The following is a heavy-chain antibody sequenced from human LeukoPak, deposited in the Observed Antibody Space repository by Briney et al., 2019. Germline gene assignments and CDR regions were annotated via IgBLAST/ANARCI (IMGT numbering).Heavy chain of an antibody. D-gene: IGHD3-22*01. CDR1: GFTFGSYD. CDR3: ARVVRGYYDSSGALDY. CDR2: IGTAGDT. Sequence: GGSLRLSCAASGFTFGSYDMHWVRQATGKGLEWVSAIGTAGDTYYPGSVKGRFTISRENAKNSLYLQMNSLRAEDTAVYYCARVVRGYYDSSGALDYWGQGTLVTVSS. V-gene: IGHV3-13*01. J-gene: IGHJ4*02.